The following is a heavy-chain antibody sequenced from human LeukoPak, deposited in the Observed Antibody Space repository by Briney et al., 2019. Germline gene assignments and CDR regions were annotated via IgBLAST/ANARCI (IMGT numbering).Heavy chain of an antibody. D-gene: IGHD3-9*01. Sequence: GESLKISCKGSGYGFTNYWIGWVRQMPGKGMEWMGIIHPGDSDTTYSPSFQGQVTISADKSISTAYLQWSSLKASDTAMYYCARRDDILTGAGNFDYWGQGTLVTVSS. V-gene: IGHV5-51*01. CDR2: IHPGDSDT. J-gene: IGHJ4*02. CDR1: GYGFTNYW. CDR3: ARRDDILTGAGNFDY.